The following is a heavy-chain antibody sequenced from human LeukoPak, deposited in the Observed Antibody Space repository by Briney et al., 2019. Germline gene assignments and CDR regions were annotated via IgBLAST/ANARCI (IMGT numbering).Heavy chain of an antibody. J-gene: IGHJ4*02. CDR2: ISYDGSNK. D-gene: IGHD3-10*01. V-gene: IGHV3-30*19. Sequence: GGSLRLSCAASGFTFSSYGMHWVRQAPGKGLEWVAVISYDGSNKYYADSVKGRFTISRVNSKNTLYLQMNSLRAEDTAVYYCARSLSGSYLDYWGQGTLVTVSS. CDR1: GFTFSSYG. CDR3: ARSLSGSYLDY.